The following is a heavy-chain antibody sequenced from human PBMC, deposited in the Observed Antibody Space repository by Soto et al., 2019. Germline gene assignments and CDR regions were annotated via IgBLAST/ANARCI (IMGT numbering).Heavy chain of an antibody. CDR2: ISGSGGAT. CDR1: GFSFVDYA. J-gene: IGHJ6*02. D-gene: IGHD6-13*01. V-gene: IGHV3-23*01. Sequence: GGSLRLSCAGSGFSFVDYAMTWVRQAPGKGLEWVSSISGSGGATYFADSVKGRFTISRDNSKNTLYLQMNSLRAEDTAVYYCAKLVTAAGTTAEDYYYYYGRDVWGQGTTVTVSS. CDR3: AKLVTAAGTTAEDYYYYYGRDV.